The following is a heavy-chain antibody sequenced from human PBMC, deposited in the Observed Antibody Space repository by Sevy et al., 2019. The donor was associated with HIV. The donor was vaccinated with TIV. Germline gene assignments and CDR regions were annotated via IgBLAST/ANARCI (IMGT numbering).Heavy chain of an antibody. Sequence: GGSLRLSCAASGFTFSSYGMHWVRQAPGKGLEWVAFIRYDGSNKYYADSVKGRFTISRDNSKNTLYLQMNSLRAEDTAVYYCAKDGSGSYFSSYYFDYWGQGTLVTVSS. D-gene: IGHD1-26*01. CDR3: AKDGSGSYFSSYYFDY. J-gene: IGHJ4*02. CDR1: GFTFSSYG. V-gene: IGHV3-30*02. CDR2: IRYDGSNK.